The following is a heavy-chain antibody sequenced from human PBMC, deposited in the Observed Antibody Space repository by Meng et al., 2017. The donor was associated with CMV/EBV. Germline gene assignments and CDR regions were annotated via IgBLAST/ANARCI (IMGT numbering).Heavy chain of an antibody. CDR3: ARGSLVGATDFDY. D-gene: IGHD1-26*01. Sequence: AASGFTFSDYYMSWIRQAPGKGLEWVSYISSSGSTIYYADSVKGRFTISRDNAKNSLYLQMNSPRAEDTAVYYCARGSLVGATDFDYWGQGTLVTVSS. CDR1: GFTFSDYY. J-gene: IGHJ4*02. V-gene: IGHV3-11*04. CDR2: ISSSGSTI.